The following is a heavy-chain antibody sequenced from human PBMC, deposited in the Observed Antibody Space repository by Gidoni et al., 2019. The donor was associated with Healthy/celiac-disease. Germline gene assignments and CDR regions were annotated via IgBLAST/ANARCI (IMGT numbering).Heavy chain of an antibody. Sequence: QVQLVESGVGVVQPGRSLRLSCAASGFTFSSYGMHWVRQAPGKGLEWVAVISYDGSNKYYADSVKGRFTISRDNSKNTLYLQMNSLRAEDTAVYYCAKVTVFGVVFDAFDIWGQGTMVTVSS. V-gene: IGHV3-30*18. J-gene: IGHJ3*02. CDR2: ISYDGSNK. CDR1: GFTFSSYG. CDR3: AKVTVFGVVFDAFDI. D-gene: IGHD3-3*01.